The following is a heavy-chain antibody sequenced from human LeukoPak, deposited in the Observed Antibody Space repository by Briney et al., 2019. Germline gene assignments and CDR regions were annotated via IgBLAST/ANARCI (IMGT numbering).Heavy chain of an antibody. J-gene: IGHJ4*02. CDR3: ATGGDYYDSSGYYYFFDY. D-gene: IGHD3-22*01. CDR2: ISSEGSSI. Sequence: QPGGSLRLSCAASGFTFSSYWMHWVRQAPGKGLVWVSRISSEGSSISYADSVKGRFTISRDNAKNTLYLQMNSLRAEDTAVYYCATGGDYYDSSGYYYFFDYWGQGTLVTVSS. V-gene: IGHV3-74*01. CDR1: GFTFSSYW.